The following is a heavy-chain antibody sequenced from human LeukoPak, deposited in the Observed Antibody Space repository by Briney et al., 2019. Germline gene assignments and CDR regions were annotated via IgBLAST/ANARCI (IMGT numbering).Heavy chain of an antibody. CDR2: IYSGGST. D-gene: IGHD3-10*01. J-gene: IGHJ4*02. CDR1: GFTVSSNY. V-gene: IGHV3-66*01. Sequence: GGSLRLSCAASGFTVSSNYMSWVRQAPGKGLEWVSVIYSGGSTYYADSVKGRFTISRDNSKNTLYLQMNSLRAEDTAVYYCASGFYGSGSFPHDYWGQGTLVTVSS. CDR3: ASGFYGSGSFPHDY.